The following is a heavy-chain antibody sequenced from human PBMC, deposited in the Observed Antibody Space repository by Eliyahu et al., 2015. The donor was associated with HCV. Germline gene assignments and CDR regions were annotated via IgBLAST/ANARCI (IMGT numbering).Heavy chain of an antibody. Sequence: QVHLEESGPGLVKPSDTLSLTCTVSGGSITPYYWSWIRQPPGKGLEWIGYTFWTGSANYNSSLKSRVSISVDTSNNQFSLTLKSVTAADTATYYCARRMKDVVHRAAFDIWGQGTVVIVSS. V-gene: IGHV4-59*07. CDR3: ARRMKDVVHRAAFDI. D-gene: IGHD6-6*01. J-gene: IGHJ3*02. CDR2: TFWTGSA. CDR1: GGSITPYY.